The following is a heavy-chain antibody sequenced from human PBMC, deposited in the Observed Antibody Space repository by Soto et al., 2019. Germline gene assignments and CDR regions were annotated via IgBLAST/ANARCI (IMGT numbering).Heavy chain of an antibody. J-gene: IGHJ3*02. D-gene: IGHD2-21*01. Sequence: SETLSLTFTVSGGSISSYYWSWIRQPAGKGLEWIGRIYTSGSTNYNPSLKSRVTMSVDTSKNQFSLKLSSVTAADTAVYYCGIWHTPRIQEAFDIWGQGTMVTFSS. V-gene: IGHV4-4*07. CDR1: GGSISSYY. CDR2: IYTSGST. CDR3: GIWHTPRIQEAFDI.